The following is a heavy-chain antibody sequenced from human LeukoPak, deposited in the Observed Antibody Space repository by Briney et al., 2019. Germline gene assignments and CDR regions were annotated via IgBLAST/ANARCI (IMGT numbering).Heavy chain of an antibody. J-gene: IGHJ5*02. Sequence: ASVKVSCKASGYTFTSYDINWVRQATGQGLEWMGWMNPNSGNTGYAQKFQGRVTMTRHTSISTAYMELSSLRSEDTAVYYCARGRIAARRSGNWFDPWGQGTLVTVSS. CDR3: ARGRIAARRSGNWFDP. V-gene: IGHV1-8*01. CDR2: MNPNSGNT. D-gene: IGHD6-6*01. CDR1: GYTFTSYD.